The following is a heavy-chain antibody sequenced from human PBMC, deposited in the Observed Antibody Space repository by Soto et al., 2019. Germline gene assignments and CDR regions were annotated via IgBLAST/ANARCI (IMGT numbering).Heavy chain of an antibody. V-gene: IGHV2-5*02. J-gene: IGHJ2*01. CDR3: AHLTYYFDSSAYYWYFDL. CDR1: GFSLSTSGVG. CDR2: IYWDDDK. D-gene: IGHD3-22*01. Sequence: QITLKESGPTLVKPTQTLTLTFTFSGFSLSTSGVGVGWLRQPPGKALEWLALIYWDDDKRYSPSLKSRLTITNDTSKNQVVLTMTNMDPVDTATYYCAHLTYYFDSSAYYWYFDLLGRGTLVTVSS.